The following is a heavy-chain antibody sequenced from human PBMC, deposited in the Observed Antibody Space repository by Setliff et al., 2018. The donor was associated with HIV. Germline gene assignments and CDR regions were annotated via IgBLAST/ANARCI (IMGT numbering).Heavy chain of an antibody. V-gene: IGHV1-69*06. CDR2: IIPIFGTL. CDR1: GGTFSRYG. J-gene: IGHJ3*02. Sequence: SVKVSCKASGGTFSRYGISWVRQAPGQGLEWMGGIIPIFGTLNYAEKFQGRVTMTEDTSTDTAYMALSSLRSEDTAMYYCATSGFYDILTGPTPGVFDIWGQGTMVTVSS. CDR3: ATSGFYDILTGPTPGVFDI. D-gene: IGHD3-9*01.